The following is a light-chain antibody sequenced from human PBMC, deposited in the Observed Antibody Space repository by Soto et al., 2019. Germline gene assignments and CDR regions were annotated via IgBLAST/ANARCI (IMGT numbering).Light chain of an antibody. CDR3: QQYASSPLT. CDR2: GAS. J-gene: IGKJ4*01. Sequence: EIVLTQSPGTLSLSPGGRASLSCRASQSVAKNYLAWYQQKPGQALRLLISGASSRATGIPDRFSGSGSGTDFTLTVSRLEAEDFAVYFCQQYASSPLTFGGGTRVEIK. V-gene: IGKV3-20*01. CDR1: QSVAKNY.